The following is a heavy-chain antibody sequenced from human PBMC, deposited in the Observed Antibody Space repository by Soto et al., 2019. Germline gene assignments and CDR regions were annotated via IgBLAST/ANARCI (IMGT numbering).Heavy chain of an antibody. Sequence: PSETLSLTCTVSGGSISSGGYYWSWIRQPAGKGLEWIGRIYTSGSTNYNPSLKSRVTMSVDTSKNQFSLKLSSVTAADTAVYYCAREDCSGGSCYVDAFDIWGQGTTVTVSS. J-gene: IGHJ3*02. V-gene: IGHV4-61*02. CDR1: GGSISSGGYY. CDR3: AREDCSGGSCYVDAFDI. D-gene: IGHD2-15*01. CDR2: IYTSGST.